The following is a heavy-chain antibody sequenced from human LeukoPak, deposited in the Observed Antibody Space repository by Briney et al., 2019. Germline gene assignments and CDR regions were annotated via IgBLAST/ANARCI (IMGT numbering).Heavy chain of an antibody. CDR2: IYHSGST. CDR3: ARVRHIVVVTAREADGFDI. V-gene: IGHV4-61*01. J-gene: IGHJ3*02. Sequence: SETLSLTCTVSGGSVSSGSYYWSWIRQPPGKGLEWIGYIYHSGSTNYNPSLKSRVTISVDTSKNQFSLKLSSVTAADTAVYYCARVRHIVVVTAREADGFDIWGQGTMVTVSS. CDR1: GGSVSSGSYY. D-gene: IGHD2-21*02.